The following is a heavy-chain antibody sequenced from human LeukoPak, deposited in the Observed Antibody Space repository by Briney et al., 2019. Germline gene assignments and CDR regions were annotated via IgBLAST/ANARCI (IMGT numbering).Heavy chain of an antibody. CDR2: IYHSGST. CDR1: GGSISSHY. V-gene: IGHV4-59*08. CDR3: ARHLTYYDPDAFDL. D-gene: IGHD3-22*01. Sequence: TSSETLSLTCTVSGGSISSHYWSWIRQPPGKGLEWIGYIYHSGSTNYVPSLKSRVTISVDTSKTHLSLKLSSVTAEDTAVYYCARHLTYYDPDAFDLWGQGTMVTVSS. J-gene: IGHJ3*01.